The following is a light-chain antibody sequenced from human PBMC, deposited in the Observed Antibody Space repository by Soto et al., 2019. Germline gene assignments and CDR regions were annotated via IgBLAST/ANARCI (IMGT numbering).Light chain of an antibody. Sequence: EIVMTQSPATLSVSPGERATLSCRASQSVSSNLAWYQQKPGQAPRLLIYGASTRATGIPARFSGSGSATEFTLTVSRLQSEDFAVYYCQQYNNWLWTFGQGTKVEIK. V-gene: IGKV3-15*01. J-gene: IGKJ1*01. CDR1: QSVSSN. CDR3: QQYNNWLWT. CDR2: GAS.